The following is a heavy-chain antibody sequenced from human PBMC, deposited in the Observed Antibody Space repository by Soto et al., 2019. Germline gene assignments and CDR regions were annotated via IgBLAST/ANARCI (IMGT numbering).Heavy chain of an antibody. CDR2: IGSSGSYI. CDR3: ARDNHYYGSGTYDNVMDV. Sequence: EVQLVESGGGLVKPGGSLRLSCAASGFTFSTYSMNWVRQAPGRGLEWVSYIGSSGSYIYYADSVKGRFTISRDNGKSSLYLQMSSLRAEDAAVYYCARDNHYYGSGTYDNVMDVWGQGTTVTVSS. V-gene: IGHV3-21*01. CDR1: GFTFSTYS. D-gene: IGHD3-10*01. J-gene: IGHJ6*02.